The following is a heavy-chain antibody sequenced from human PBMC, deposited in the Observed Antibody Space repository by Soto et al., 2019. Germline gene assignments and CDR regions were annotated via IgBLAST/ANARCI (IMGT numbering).Heavy chain of an antibody. Sequence: GGSLRLSCAASGFTFSSYWMSWVRQAPGKGLEWVANIKQDGSEKYYVDFVKGRFTISRDNAKNSLYLQMNSLRAEDTAVYYCARLTGDWYFDLWGRGTLVTVSS. CDR2: IKQDGSEK. V-gene: IGHV3-7*01. CDR1: GFTFSSYW. D-gene: IGHD7-27*01. CDR3: ARLTGDWYFDL. J-gene: IGHJ2*01.